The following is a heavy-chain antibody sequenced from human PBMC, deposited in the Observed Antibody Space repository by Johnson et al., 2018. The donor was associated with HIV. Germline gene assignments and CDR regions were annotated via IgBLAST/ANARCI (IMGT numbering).Heavy chain of an antibody. D-gene: IGHD6-19*01. V-gene: IGHV3-15*01. CDR2: IKSKTDGGTT. J-gene: IGHJ3*02. CDR1: GFTFSNAW. Sequence: VQLVESGGGLVKPGESLRLSCAASGFTFSNAWMSWVRQGPGKGLEWVGHIKSKTDGGTTDYAAPVKGRFTISRDDSKNTLYLQMNSLKTEDTAVYYSTTASRGGWIWGQGTMVTVSS. CDR3: TTASRGGWI.